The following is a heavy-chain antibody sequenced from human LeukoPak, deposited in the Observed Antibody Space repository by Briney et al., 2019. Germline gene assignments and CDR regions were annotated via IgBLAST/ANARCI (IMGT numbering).Heavy chain of an antibody. J-gene: IGHJ4*02. CDR1: GGSISSYY. V-gene: IGHV4-59*08. D-gene: IGHD1-14*01. CDR2: IYYSGST. CDR3: ARHEDHRTFDY. Sequence: SEALSLTCTVSGGSISSYYWSWIRQPPGKGLEWIGYIYYSGSTNYNPSLKSRVTISVDTSKNQFSLKRSSVTAADTAVYYCARHEDHRTFDYWGQGTLVTVSS.